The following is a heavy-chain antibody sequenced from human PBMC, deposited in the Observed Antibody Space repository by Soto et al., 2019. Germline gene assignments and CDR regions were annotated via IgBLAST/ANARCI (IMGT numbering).Heavy chain of an antibody. CDR2: VPYDVDSA. CDR3: ARSYISNSNWFDP. D-gene: IGHD6-19*01. V-gene: IGHV3-33*01. Sequence: TXGSRRLSSAASGVTLTNYGMHWVRQAPGKGPDWVAVVPYDVDSASYADSVKGRFTISRDNSKNTLYLQMSSLRAEDTAVYYCARSYISNSNWFDPWGQGTLVTVSS. CDR1: GVTLTNYG. J-gene: IGHJ5*02.